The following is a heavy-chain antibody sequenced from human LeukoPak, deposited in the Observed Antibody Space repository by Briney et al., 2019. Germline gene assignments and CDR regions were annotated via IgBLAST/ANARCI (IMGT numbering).Heavy chain of an antibody. CDR3: ARDLLMYSSGWANWFDP. CDR1: GFTFDDYG. J-gene: IGHJ5*02. CDR2: INWNGGST. D-gene: IGHD6-19*01. Sequence: GGSLRLSCAASGFTFDDYGMNWVRQAPGKGLEWVSGINWNGGSTGYADSVKGRFTISRDNAKNSLYLQMNSLRAEDTALYHCARDLLMYSSGWANWFDPWGQGTLVTVSS. V-gene: IGHV3-20*01.